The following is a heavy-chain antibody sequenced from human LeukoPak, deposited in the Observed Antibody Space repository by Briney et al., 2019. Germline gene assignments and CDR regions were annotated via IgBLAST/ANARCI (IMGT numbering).Heavy chain of an antibody. Sequence: PSETLSLTCTVSGDSISSHYWSWIRQPPGKGLERIAYIYDTGTTVSNPSLKSRVSMSLDRSKNEFSLQLTSVTAADTAVYYCAGIWYSSGYYFDYWGQGTLVTVSS. J-gene: IGHJ4*02. D-gene: IGHD6-19*01. CDR2: IYDTGTT. CDR1: GDSISSHY. CDR3: AGIWYSSGYYFDY. V-gene: IGHV4-59*11.